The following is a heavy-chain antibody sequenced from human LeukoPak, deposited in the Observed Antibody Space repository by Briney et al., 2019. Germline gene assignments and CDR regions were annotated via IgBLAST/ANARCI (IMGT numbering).Heavy chain of an antibody. V-gene: IGHV4-39*01. D-gene: IGHD3-22*01. CDR3: AYSSGYQQH. J-gene: IGHJ1*01. CDR2: IYYSGST. CDR1: GGSISSSSYY. Sequence: SETLSLTCTVSGGSISSSSYYWGWIRQPPGKGLEWIGSIYYSGSTYYNPSLKSRVTISVDASKNQFSLKLSSVTAADTALYYCAYSSGYQQHWGQGTLVTVSS.